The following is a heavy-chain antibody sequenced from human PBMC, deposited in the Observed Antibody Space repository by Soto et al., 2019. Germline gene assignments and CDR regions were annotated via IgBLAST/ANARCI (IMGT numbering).Heavy chain of an antibody. CDR1: GFTFRNYG. J-gene: IGHJ6*02. CDR2: IWYDGSNQ. V-gene: IGHV3-33*01. CDR3: ARDFSGYRTDV. D-gene: IGHD1-26*01. Sequence: QVQLVESGGGVVQPGRSLRVSCAASGFTFRNYGMHWVRQAPGKGLEWVAVIWYDGSNQDYADSVRGRFTISRDNSKNTMYLQMNSLRAEDTAVYYCARDFSGYRTDVWGQGTTVTVSS.